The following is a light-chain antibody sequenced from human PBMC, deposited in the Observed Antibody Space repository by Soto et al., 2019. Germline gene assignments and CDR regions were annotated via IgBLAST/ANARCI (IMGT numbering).Light chain of an antibody. CDR2: LGS. J-gene: IGKJ4*01. Sequence: DIVMTQSPLSLPVTPGEPASISCRSSQSLLHGNGYNYFNWYLQKPGQSRQLLIYLGSNRASGVPDRFSGSGSGTDFTLKISRVEAEDVGVYYCMQTLQTPLTFGGGTKVEIK. CDR3: MQTLQTPLT. CDR1: QSLLHGNGYNY. V-gene: IGKV2-28*01.